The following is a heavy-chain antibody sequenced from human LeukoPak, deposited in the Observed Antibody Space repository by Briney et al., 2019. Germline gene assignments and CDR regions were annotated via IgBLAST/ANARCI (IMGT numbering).Heavy chain of an antibody. CDR1: GFTFSDYY. D-gene: IGHD3-16*02. Sequence: KPGGSLRLSCAASGFTFSDYYMSWIRQAPGKGLEWVSYISSSSSYTNYADSVKGRFTISRDNAKNSLYLQTNSLRAEDTAVYYCARDSRYDYVWGSYRYFDYWGQGTLVTVSS. V-gene: IGHV3-11*06. CDR2: ISSSSSYT. CDR3: ARDSRYDYVWGSYRYFDY. J-gene: IGHJ4*02.